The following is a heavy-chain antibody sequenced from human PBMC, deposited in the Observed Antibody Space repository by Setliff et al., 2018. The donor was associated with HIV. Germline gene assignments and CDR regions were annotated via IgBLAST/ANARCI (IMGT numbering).Heavy chain of an antibody. Sequence: SETLSLTCTVSDDSISSNYWSWIRQSAGKGLEWVGRIYTGGRTNYNPSLKGRVTMSVDTSKNQFSLNLSSVTAADTAVYYCARDRMPMASWVPDKWGQGTLVTVS. CDR2: IYTGGRT. J-gene: IGHJ4*02. V-gene: IGHV4-4*07. D-gene: IGHD2-2*01. CDR3: ARDRMPMASWVPDK. CDR1: DDSISSNY.